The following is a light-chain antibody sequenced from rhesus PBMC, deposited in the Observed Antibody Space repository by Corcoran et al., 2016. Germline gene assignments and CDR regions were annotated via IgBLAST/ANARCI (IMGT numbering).Light chain of an antibody. J-gene: IGLJ6*01. CDR1: SSDIGGNNY. Sequence: QAALTQPRSVSGSPGQSVTISCTGTSSDIGGNNYVSWYQQHPGTAPKLMIYEVSKRASGVSDRFSGSKSGNTASLTISGLQAEDEAEYYCWSYAGSYTFDVFGSGTKLTVL. CDR2: EVS. V-gene: IGLV2-32*01. CDR3: WSYAGSYTFDV.